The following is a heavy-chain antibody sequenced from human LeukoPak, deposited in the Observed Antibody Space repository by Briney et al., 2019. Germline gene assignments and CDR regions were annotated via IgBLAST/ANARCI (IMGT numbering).Heavy chain of an antibody. Sequence: GASVKVSCKASGYTFTSYAMHWVRQAPGQRLEWMGWINAGNGNTKYSQKFQGRVTITRDTSASTAYMELSSLRSEDTAVYYCARSGEITMIVDGLDVWGQGTTVTVSS. J-gene: IGHJ6*02. CDR1: GYTFTSYA. D-gene: IGHD3-22*01. V-gene: IGHV1-3*01. CDR2: INAGNGNT. CDR3: ARSGEITMIVDGLDV.